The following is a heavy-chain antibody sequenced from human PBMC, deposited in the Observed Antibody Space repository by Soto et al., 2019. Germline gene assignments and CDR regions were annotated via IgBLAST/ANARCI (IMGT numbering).Heavy chain of an antibody. CDR3: ATSSIVVVPAATPAFDY. D-gene: IGHD2-2*01. CDR1: GYTFTSYA. CDR2: INAGNGNT. V-gene: IGHV1-3*01. Sequence: QVQLVQSGAEVKKPGASVKVSCKASGYTFTSYAMHWVRQAPGQRLEWMGWINAGNGNTKYSQKFQGRVTITRDTSASTAYMELSRLRSEDTAVYYCATSSIVVVPAATPAFDYWGQGTLVTVSS. J-gene: IGHJ4*02.